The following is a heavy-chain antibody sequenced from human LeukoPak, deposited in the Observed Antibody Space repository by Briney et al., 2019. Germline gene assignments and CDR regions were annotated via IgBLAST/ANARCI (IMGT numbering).Heavy chain of an antibody. D-gene: IGHD6-13*01. CDR3: ARVQRAADGTCFDY. J-gene: IGHJ4*02. Sequence: GESLKISCAASGFSFSSYSMNWVRQAPGKGLEWVSYISGSSSHIYFVDSVKGRFTISRDNTKNSLFLQMNSLRAEDTAVYYCARVQRAADGTCFDYWGQGTLVSVSS. V-gene: IGHV3-48*01. CDR1: GFSFSSYS. CDR2: ISGSSSHI.